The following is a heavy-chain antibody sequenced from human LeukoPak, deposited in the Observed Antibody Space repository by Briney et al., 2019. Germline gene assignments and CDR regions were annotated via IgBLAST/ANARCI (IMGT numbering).Heavy chain of an antibody. J-gene: IGHJ4*02. CDR2: ISGSGGST. V-gene: IGHV3-23*01. CDR1: GFTFSSYA. D-gene: IGHD3-3*01. Sequence: GGSLRLSCAASGFTFSSYAMSWVRQAPGKGLEWVSAISGSGGSTYYADSVKGRFTISRDNSKTTLYLEMNSLRAEDAAVYYCAKNYDFWSGYYLYHFDNWGQGTLVTVSS. CDR3: AKNYDFWSGYYLYHFDN.